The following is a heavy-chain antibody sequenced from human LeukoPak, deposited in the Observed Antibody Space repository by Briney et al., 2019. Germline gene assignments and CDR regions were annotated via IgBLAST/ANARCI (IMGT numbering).Heavy chain of an antibody. Sequence: DSIQGRFTISRDNAKNTLYLQMNSLRAEDTAVYYCARGRLRYSGYDPVGYWGQGTLVTVSS. D-gene: IGHD5-12*01. J-gene: IGHJ4*02. V-gene: IGHV3-74*01. CDR3: ARGRLRYSGYDPVGY.